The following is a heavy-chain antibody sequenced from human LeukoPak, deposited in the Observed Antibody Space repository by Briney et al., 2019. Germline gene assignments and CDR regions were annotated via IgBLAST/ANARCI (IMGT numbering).Heavy chain of an antibody. CDR1: GGSISSYY. CDR2: IYTSGST. CDR3: ARDVGYDFWSGYTYYFDY. J-gene: IGHJ4*02. D-gene: IGHD3-3*01. V-gene: IGHV4-4*08. Sequence: SETLSLTCTVSGGSISSYYWSWIRQPPGKGLEWIGRIYTSGSTNYNPSLKSRVTISVDTSKNQFSLKLSSVTAADTAVYYCARDVGYDFWSGYTYYFDYWGQGTLVTVSS.